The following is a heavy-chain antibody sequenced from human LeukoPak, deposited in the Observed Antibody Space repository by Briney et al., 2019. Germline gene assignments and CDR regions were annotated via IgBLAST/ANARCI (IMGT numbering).Heavy chain of an antibody. V-gene: IGHV3-23*01. J-gene: IGHJ4*02. CDR1: GFTFSNFV. Sequence: GGSLRLSCAASGFTFSNFVMSWVRQAPGKGLEWVSYIDGGGGSTNYADSVKGRFTISRDNSKNTLYLQMNSLRAEDTAVYYCAKDQSSYYYDSSGYYGNFDYWGQGTLVTVSS. CDR3: AKDQSSYYYDSSGYYGNFDY. CDR2: IDGGGGST. D-gene: IGHD3-22*01.